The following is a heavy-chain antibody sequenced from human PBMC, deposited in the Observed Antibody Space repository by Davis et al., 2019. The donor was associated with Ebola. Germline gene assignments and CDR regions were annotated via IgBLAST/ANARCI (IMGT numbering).Heavy chain of an antibody. V-gene: IGHV3-53*01. CDR2: IYSGGST. D-gene: IGHD3-16*02. J-gene: IGHJ4*02. CDR3: ARTTFGGVIAS. Sequence: GESLKISCAASGFTVSSNYMSWVRQAPGKGLEWVSVIYSGGSTYYADSVKGRFTISRDNSKNTLYLQMNSLRAEDTAVYYCARTTFGGVIASWGQGTLVTVSS. CDR1: GFTVSSNY.